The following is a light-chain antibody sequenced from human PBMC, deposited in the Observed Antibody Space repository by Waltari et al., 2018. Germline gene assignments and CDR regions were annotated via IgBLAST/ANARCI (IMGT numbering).Light chain of an antibody. J-gene: IGLJ3*02. Sequence: QSALTQPASVSGSPGQSITISCTGTSSDVGGYNYVSWYQQHPGKAPKLMIYDVSNRPSGVSNRFSGSKSGNTASLTISGLQAEDEADYYCGSYTSRSSNWVFGGGTK. CDR2: DVS. V-gene: IGLV2-14*03. CDR3: GSYTSRSSNWV. CDR1: SSDVGGYNY.